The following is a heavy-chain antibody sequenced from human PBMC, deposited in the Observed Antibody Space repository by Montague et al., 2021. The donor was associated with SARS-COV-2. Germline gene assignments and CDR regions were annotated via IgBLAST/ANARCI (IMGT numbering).Heavy chain of an antibody. CDR3: ANRGVRYFDAQGVWYYFDY. Sequence: SLRLSCAASGFTFSSYGMTWVRQAPGKGLEWVSTISDSGGSTSYADSVKGRFTISRDNSKNTLYLQMNSLRAEDTAVYYCANRGVRYFDAQGVWYYFDYWGQGTLVTVSS. CDR2: ISDSGGST. V-gene: IGHV3-23*01. D-gene: IGHD3-9*01. J-gene: IGHJ4*02. CDR1: GFTFSSYG.